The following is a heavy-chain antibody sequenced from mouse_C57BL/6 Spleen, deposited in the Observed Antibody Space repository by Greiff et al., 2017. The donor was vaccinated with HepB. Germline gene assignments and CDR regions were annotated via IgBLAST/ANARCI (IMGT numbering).Heavy chain of an antibody. CDR1: GFTFSSYA. CDR2: ISDGGSYT. Sequence: EVMLVESGGGLVKPGGSLKLSCAASGFTFSSYAMSWVRQTPEKRLEWVATISDGGSYTYYPDNVKGRFTISRDNAKNNLYLQMSHLKSDDTAMYYCARDPQFAYWGQGTLVTVSA. V-gene: IGHV5-4*01. CDR3: ARDPQFAY. J-gene: IGHJ3*01.